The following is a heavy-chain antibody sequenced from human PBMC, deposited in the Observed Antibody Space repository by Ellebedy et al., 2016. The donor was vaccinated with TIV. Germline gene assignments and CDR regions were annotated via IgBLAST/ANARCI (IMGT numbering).Heavy chain of an antibody. CDR1: GFTFSNYW. V-gene: IGHV3-74*01. CDR3: AKGRGGGSDTSAPRYYFDY. D-gene: IGHD3-22*01. Sequence: PGGSPRLSCTASGFTFSNYWMHWVRQAPGEGLVWVSRIRGDGAVTTYADSVKGRFTIFRDNAKNKLYLQMDSLRADDTAVYYCAKGRGGGSDTSAPRYYFDYWGLGTLVTVSS. CDR2: IRGDGAVT. J-gene: IGHJ4*02.